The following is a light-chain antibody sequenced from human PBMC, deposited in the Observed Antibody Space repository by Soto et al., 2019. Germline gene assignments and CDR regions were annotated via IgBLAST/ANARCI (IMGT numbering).Light chain of an antibody. CDR3: AAWDESLNGVV. J-gene: IGLJ2*01. Sequence: QSVLTQPPSASGTPGQRVTISCSGSSSNIGSNTVNWYQQLPGTAPKLLIYSNNQRPSWVPDRFSGSKSCTSASLAISGRQSEDEADHYCAAWDESLNGVVFGGGTQLTVL. CDR1: SSNIGSNT. CDR2: SNN. V-gene: IGLV1-44*01.